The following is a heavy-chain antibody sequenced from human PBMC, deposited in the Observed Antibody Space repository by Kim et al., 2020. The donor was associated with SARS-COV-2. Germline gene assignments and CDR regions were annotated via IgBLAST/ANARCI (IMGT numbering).Heavy chain of an antibody. V-gene: IGHV3-15*01. CDR1: GFTFSNAW. J-gene: IGHJ5*02. CDR2: IKSKTDGGTT. Sequence: GGSLRLSCAASGFTFSNAWMSWVRQAPGKGLEWVGRIKSKTDGGTTDYAAPVKGRFTISRDDSKNTLYLQMNSLKTEDTAVYYCTTQAIAAAGTRIDWFDPWGQGTLVTVSS. D-gene: IGHD6-13*01. CDR3: TTQAIAAAGTRIDWFDP.